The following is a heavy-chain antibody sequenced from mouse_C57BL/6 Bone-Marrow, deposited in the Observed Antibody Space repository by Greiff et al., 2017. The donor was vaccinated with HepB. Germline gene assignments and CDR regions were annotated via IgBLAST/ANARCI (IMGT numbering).Heavy chain of an antibody. CDR3: ARDSRYYAMDY. Sequence: EVQLKESGPGLVKPSQSLSLTCSVTGYSITSGYYWNWIRQFPGNKLEWMGYISYDGSNNYNPSLKNRISITRDTSKNQFFLKLNSVTTEDTATYYCARDSRYYAMDYWGQGTSVTVSS. J-gene: IGHJ4*01. CDR1: GYSITSGYY. CDR2: ISYDGSN. V-gene: IGHV3-6*01.